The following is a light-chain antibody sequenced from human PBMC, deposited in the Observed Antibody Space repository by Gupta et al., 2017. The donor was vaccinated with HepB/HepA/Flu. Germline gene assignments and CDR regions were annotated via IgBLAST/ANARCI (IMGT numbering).Light chain of an antibody. J-gene: IGLJ2*01. CDR3: SSYTTSSTLL. CDR2: DVN. CDR1: SSDIGFYNY. V-gene: IGLV2-14*03. Sequence: SALTQPAPVSGSPGQSITISCTGSSSDIGFYNYVSWYQQQPTKAPKLIIYDVNRRPSGVSNRFSASKSDNTASLTISGLQAEDEADYYCSSYTTSSTLLFGGGTKVTVL.